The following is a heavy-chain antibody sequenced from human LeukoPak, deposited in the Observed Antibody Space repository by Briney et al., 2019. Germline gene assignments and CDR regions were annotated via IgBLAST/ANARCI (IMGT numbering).Heavy chain of an antibody. J-gene: IGHJ4*02. Sequence: GGSLRLSCAASGFTVSSNYMSWVRQAPGKGLEWVSVIYSGGSTYYADSVKGRFTISRDNSKNTLYLQMNSLRAEDTAVYYCARDRLAVAGTGTFDYWGQGTLVTVSS. D-gene: IGHD6-19*01. V-gene: IGHV3-66*01. CDR2: IYSGGST. CDR3: ARDRLAVAGTGTFDY. CDR1: GFTVSSNY.